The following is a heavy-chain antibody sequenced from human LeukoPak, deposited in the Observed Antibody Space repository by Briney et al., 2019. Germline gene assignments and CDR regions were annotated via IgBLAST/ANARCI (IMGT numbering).Heavy chain of an antibody. Sequence: PGGSLRLSCAASGFTFSDYYMSWVRQAPGKGLEWVSAISGSAGSTNYADSVKGRFTISRDNFKNTLYLQMNSLRVEDTAVYYCARTGSSRFDYWGQGTLVTVSS. V-gene: IGHV3-23*01. J-gene: IGHJ4*02. CDR3: ARTGSSRFDY. CDR1: GFTFSDYY. D-gene: IGHD1-26*01. CDR2: ISGSAGST.